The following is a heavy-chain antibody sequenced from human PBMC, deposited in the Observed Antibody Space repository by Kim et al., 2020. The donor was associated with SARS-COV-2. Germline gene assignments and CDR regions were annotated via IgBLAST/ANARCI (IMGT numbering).Heavy chain of an antibody. CDR1: GFTFSSYG. D-gene: IGHD3-9*01. J-gene: IGHJ6*02. V-gene: IGHV3-33*01. Sequence: GGSLRLSCAASGFTFSSYGMHWVRQAPGKGLEWVAVIWYDGSNKYYADSVKGRFTISIDNSKNTLYLQMNSLRAEDTAVYYCASDNDYDILTDNYYYYGMDVWGQGTTVTVSS. CDR3: ASDNDYDILTDNYYYYGMDV. CDR2: IWYDGSNK.